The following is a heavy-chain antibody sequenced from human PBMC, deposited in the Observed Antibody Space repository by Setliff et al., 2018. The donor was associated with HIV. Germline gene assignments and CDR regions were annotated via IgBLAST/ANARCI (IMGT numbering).Heavy chain of an antibody. Sequence: GESLKISCAASGFTFSNYAMHWVRQAPVKGLEWVAVISYDGSDKYYADSVKGRFTISRDNSKNTVYLQMNSLRAEGTAVYYCATLSSNWHLDYWGQGTLVTVSS. V-gene: IGHV3-30*04. CDR3: ATLSSNWHLDY. D-gene: IGHD6-13*01. CDR2: ISYDGSDK. J-gene: IGHJ4*02. CDR1: GFTFSNYA.